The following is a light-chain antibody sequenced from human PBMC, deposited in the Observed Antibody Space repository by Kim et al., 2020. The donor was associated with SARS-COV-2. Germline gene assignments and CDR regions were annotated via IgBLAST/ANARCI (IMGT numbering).Light chain of an antibody. J-gene: IGKJ4*01. Sequence: SPVERATLSCRASWSVSTHLARYQYKPGQAPRLLIYCTSTRATGIPARFSGSGSGTEFTLTISSLQSEDFAVYDCQQYNNWPPLIFGGGTQVDIK. V-gene: IGKV3-15*01. CDR2: CTS. CDR3: QQYNNWPPLI. CDR1: WSVSTH.